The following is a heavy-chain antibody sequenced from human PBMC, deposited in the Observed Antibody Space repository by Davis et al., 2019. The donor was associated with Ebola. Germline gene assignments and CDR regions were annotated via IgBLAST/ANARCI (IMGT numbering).Heavy chain of an antibody. Sequence: AASVKVSCKASGYTFTSYDINWVRQATGQGLEWMGWISAYNGNTNYAQKLQGRVNMTTDTSTSTAYMELRSLRSEDTAVYFCARDSGYSSSSGSYWGQGTLVTVSS. J-gene: IGHJ4*02. CDR2: ISAYNGNT. CDR3: ARDSGYSSSSGSY. CDR1: GYTFTSYD. D-gene: IGHD6-6*01. V-gene: IGHV1-18*01.